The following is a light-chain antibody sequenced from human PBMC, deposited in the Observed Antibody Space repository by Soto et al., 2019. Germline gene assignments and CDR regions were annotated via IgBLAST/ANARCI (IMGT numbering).Light chain of an antibody. CDR2: FAS. CDR3: QQYNNLPFT. V-gene: IGKV1-33*01. J-gene: IGKJ2*01. CDR1: QDISNY. Sequence: DIQMTQSPSSLSASVGDRVTITCQASQDISNYLYWYQQKPGKAPKLLVYFASNLETGVPSRFSESASETDFTFTISSRQPEDFATYYCQQYNNLPFTFGLGTMIEMK.